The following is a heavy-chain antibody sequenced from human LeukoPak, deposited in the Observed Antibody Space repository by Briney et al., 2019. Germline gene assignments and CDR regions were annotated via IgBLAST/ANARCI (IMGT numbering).Heavy chain of an antibody. D-gene: IGHD6-6*01. V-gene: IGHV4-30-4*01. CDR2: IYYSGRT. CDR1: GGSISSGDYY. CDR3: ARVASIAARPFFDY. Sequence: SQTLSLTCTVSGGSISSGDYYWNWIRQPPGKGLEWIGYIYYSGRTYYNPSLKSRVTISVDTSKNQFSLKLSSVTAADTAVYYCARVASIAARPFFDYWGQGTLVTVSS. J-gene: IGHJ4*02.